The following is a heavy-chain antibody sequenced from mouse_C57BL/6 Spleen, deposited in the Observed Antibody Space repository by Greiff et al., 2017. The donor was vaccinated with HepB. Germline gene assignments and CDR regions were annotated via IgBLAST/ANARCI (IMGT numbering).Heavy chain of an antibody. Sequence: QVQLQHSGAELVRPGTSVKVSCKASGYAFTNYLIEWVKQRPGQGLEWIGVINPGSGGTNYNEKFKGKATLTADKSSSTAYMQLSSLTSEDSAVYFCARENYSNPFAYWGQGTLVTVSA. CDR1: GYAFTNYL. V-gene: IGHV1-54*01. D-gene: IGHD2-5*01. CDR2: INPGSGGT. J-gene: IGHJ3*01. CDR3: ARENYSNPFAY.